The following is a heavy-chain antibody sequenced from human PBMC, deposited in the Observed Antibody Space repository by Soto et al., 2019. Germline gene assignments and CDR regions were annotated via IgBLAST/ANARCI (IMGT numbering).Heavy chain of an antibody. J-gene: IGHJ4*02. CDR3: ASTGISGQFEH. CDR1: GASISNYF. CDR2: IYYSGST. V-gene: IGHV4-59*01. Sequence: QVQLQESGPGLVKPSETLSLTCNVSGASISNYFWNWIRQSPGKGLEWIGYIYYSGSTYYNPSLKSRVTISVDTSKRQFSLKFSSVTAADTAVYSCASTGISGQFEHWAQGTLVTVSS. D-gene: IGHD1-26*01.